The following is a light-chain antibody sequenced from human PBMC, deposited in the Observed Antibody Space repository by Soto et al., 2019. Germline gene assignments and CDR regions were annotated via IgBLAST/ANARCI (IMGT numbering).Light chain of an antibody. V-gene: IGLV1-47*01. J-gene: IGLJ2*01. CDR2: RDN. CDR3: TVWDDSLRGRL. CDR1: SSSIESSY. Sequence: QSVLTQPPSASWTPGQRVTISCSGTSSSIESSYVYWYQQLPGTAPRLLIYRDNERPSGVPDRFSGSKSGTSASLSISALRSEDEADYYCTVWDDSLRGRLFGGGTKLTV.